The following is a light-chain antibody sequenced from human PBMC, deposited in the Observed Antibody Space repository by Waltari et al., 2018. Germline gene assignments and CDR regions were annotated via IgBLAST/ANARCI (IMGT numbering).Light chain of an antibody. V-gene: IGKV1-27*01. CDR1: QGIDTE. Sequence: DIQVTQSPTSLSASVGDRVTVTCRASQGIDTELSWYQQRLGEAPRLLIYVASTLQTGVSSRFSGSGSGTDFTLTISSLQPEDVATYFCQQDYSLPLTFGGGTKVEI. J-gene: IGKJ4*01. CDR3: QQDYSLPLT. CDR2: VAS.